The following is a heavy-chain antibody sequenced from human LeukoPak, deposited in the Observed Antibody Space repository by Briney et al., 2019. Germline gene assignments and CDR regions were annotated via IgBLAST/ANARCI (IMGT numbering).Heavy chain of an antibody. CDR3: ARHGDYYCRSTSCFDY. V-gene: IGHV4-59*08. CDR1: GGSISSYY. D-gene: IGHD2-2*01. Sequence: SETLSLTCTVSGGSISSYYWSWIRQPPGKGLEWIGYVYSSGSTNYNPSLKSRVTISVDTSKNQFSLKLSSVTAADTAVYYCARHGDYYCRSTSCFDYWGQGTLVTVSS. CDR2: VYSSGST. J-gene: IGHJ4*02.